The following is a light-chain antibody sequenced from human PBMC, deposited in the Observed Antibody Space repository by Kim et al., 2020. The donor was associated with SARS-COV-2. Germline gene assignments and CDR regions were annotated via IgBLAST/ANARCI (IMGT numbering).Light chain of an antibody. CDR3: QQYNSYWT. CDR2: KAS. CDR1: QSISSW. Sequence: DIQMTQSPSTLSASVGDRVTITCRASQSISSWLAWYQQKPGKAPKLLIYKASSLESGVPSRFSGSGSGTEFTLTISSLQPEDFATYCCQQYNSYWTFGQGTKVDIK. J-gene: IGKJ1*01. V-gene: IGKV1-5*03.